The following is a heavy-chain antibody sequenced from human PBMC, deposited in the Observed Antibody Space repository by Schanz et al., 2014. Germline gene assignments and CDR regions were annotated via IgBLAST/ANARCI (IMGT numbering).Heavy chain of an antibody. V-gene: IGHV1-69*04. CDR2: IIPSLGLA. J-gene: IGHJ4*02. Sequence: QVHLVQSGAEVKKPGSSMKVSCKASGGTFSSFGINWVRQAPGQGLEWMGRIIPSLGLAKYEQKFQDKVTITADTSTTTAYMELSGLRSEDTAVYYCARDRLECGAECYSVEVFEIWGQGTLVIVSS. D-gene: IGHD2-21*01. CDR3: ARDRLECGAECYSVEVFEI. CDR1: GGTFSSFG.